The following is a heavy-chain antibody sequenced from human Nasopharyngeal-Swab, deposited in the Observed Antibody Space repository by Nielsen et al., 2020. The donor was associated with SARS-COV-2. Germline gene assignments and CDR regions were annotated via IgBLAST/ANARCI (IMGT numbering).Heavy chain of an antibody. J-gene: IGHJ4*02. D-gene: IGHD6-19*01. CDR2: IYTSGST. CDR3: ARGAVAVRHFDY. V-gene: IGHV4-61*02. CDR1: GGSISSGSYY. Sequence: LRLSCTVSGGSISSGSYYWSWIRQPPGKGLEWIGRIYTSGSTNYNPSLKSRVPISVDTSRNQFSLKLSSVTAADTAVYYCARGAVAVRHFDYWGQGTLVTVSS.